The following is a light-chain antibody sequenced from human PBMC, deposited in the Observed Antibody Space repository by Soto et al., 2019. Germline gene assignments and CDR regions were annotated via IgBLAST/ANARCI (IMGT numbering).Light chain of an antibody. CDR2: AAS. CDR1: QGISNY. J-gene: IGKJ1*01. V-gene: IGKV1-27*01. Sequence: DIEMTQSPSSLSASVGDRVTITCRASQGISNYLDWYQQRPGKVPKLLIYAASTLQSGVPSRCSGSGSGTDFTLTISSLQPEDVATYYCQKYDSAPWTFGQGTEVEIK. CDR3: QKYDSAPWT.